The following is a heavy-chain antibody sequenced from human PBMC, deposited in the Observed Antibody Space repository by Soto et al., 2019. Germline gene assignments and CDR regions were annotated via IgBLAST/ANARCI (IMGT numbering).Heavy chain of an antibody. D-gene: IGHD2-15*01. CDR1: GFTFSSYA. V-gene: IGHV3-30-3*01. J-gene: IGHJ3*02. Sequence: SLRLSCAASGFTFSSYAMHWVRQAPGKGLEWVAVISYDGSNTDYADSVKGRFTISRDNSKNTLYLQMNSLRAEDTAVYYCARGAWSMYAFEIWCQGTMVTVSS. CDR2: ISYDGSNT. CDR3: ARGAWSMYAFEI.